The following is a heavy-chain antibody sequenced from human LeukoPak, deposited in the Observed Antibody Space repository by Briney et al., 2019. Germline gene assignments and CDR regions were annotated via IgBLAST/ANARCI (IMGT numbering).Heavy chain of an antibody. CDR3: ARVPIVVVSFDY. CDR2: IYYSGST. Sequence: SETLSLTCTVSGGSISSYYWSWIRQPPGKGLEWIGYIYYSGSTYYNPSLKSRVTISVDTSKNQFSLKLSSVTAADTAVYYCARVPIVVVSFDYWGQGTLVTVSS. CDR1: GGSISSYY. D-gene: IGHD3-22*01. V-gene: IGHV4-59*08. J-gene: IGHJ4*02.